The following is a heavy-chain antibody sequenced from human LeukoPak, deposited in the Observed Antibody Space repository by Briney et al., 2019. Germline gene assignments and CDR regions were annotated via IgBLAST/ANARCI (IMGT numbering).Heavy chain of an antibody. V-gene: IGHV4-34*01. Sequence: PGGSLRLSCAASGFTFSSYSMNWARQPPGKGLEWIGEINHSGSTNYNPSLKSRVTISVDTSKNQFSLKLSSVTAADTAVYYCARGAEDSSGYYDYWGQGTLVTVSS. CDR1: GFTFSSYS. D-gene: IGHD3-22*01. CDR3: ARGAEDSSGYYDY. J-gene: IGHJ4*02. CDR2: INHSGST.